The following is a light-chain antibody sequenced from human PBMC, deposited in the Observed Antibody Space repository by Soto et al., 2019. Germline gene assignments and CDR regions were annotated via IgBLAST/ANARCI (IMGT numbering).Light chain of an antibody. V-gene: IGLV1-44*01. Sequence: QSVLTQPPSASGTPGQRVTIPCSGSSSNIGSNFVNWYQQLPGTAPKLLMYNNNQRPSGVSGRFSGSKSGTSASLAISGLQSEDEADYHCSTWDDSLNGLVFGGGTKLTVL. J-gene: IGLJ3*02. CDR1: SSNIGSNF. CDR3: STWDDSLNGLV. CDR2: NNN.